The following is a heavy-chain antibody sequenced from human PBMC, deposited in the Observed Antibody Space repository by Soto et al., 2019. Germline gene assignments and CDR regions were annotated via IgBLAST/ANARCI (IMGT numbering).Heavy chain of an antibody. J-gene: IGHJ4*02. D-gene: IGHD6-13*01. V-gene: IGHV4-34*01. Sequence: PSETLSLTCALYGGSFSGYYWSWIRHPPGKGLEWIGEINHSGSTNYNPSLKSRVTISVDTSKNQFCLKLSSLIAAGTAVYDCARGRRWYRYWGQGTLVTVSS. CDR3: ARGRRWYRY. CDR2: INHSGST. CDR1: GGSFSGYY.